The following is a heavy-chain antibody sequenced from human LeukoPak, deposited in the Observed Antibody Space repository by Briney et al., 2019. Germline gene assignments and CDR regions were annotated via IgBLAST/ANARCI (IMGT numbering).Heavy chain of an antibody. CDR1: GFTFSSYA. J-gene: IGHJ4*02. V-gene: IGHV3-23*01. CDR2: ISGSGGST. CDR3: AKRRDIVVVPAAILFDY. Sequence: GGSLRLSCAASGFTFSSYAMSWVRQAPGKGLEWVSAISGSGGSTYYADSVKGRFTISRDNSKNTLYLQMNSLRAEDTAVYYCAKRRDIVVVPAAILFDYWGQGTLVTVSS. D-gene: IGHD2-2*02.